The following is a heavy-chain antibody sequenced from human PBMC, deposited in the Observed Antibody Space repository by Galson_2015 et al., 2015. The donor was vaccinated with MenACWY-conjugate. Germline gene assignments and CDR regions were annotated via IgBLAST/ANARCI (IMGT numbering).Heavy chain of an antibody. D-gene: IGHD1-14*01. V-gene: IGHV3-48*01. CDR1: GFSFSSYS. Sequence: ALRLSCAASGFSFSSYSVNWVRQAPGKGLEWISYIRGSSSVITYEDSVRGRFTISRDDAKSSLYLQMNSLRVEDTAVYYCVRDHQYNFDFWGQGTLVTVSS. CDR2: IRGSSSVI. CDR3: VRDHQYNFDF. J-gene: IGHJ4*02.